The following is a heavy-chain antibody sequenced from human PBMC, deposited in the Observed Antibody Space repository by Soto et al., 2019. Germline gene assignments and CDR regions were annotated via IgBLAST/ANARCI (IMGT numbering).Heavy chain of an antibody. CDR3: ARETDYYYGMDV. CDR2: IYPGDSDT. V-gene: IGHV5-51*01. J-gene: IGHJ6*02. CDR1: GYSFTSYW. Sequence: XESLNLYCKGSGYSFTSYWIGLVLQMPGKGLEWMGIIYPGDSDTRYSPSFQGQVTISADKSISTAYLQWSSLKASDTAMYYCARETDYYYGMDVWGQGTTVTVSS.